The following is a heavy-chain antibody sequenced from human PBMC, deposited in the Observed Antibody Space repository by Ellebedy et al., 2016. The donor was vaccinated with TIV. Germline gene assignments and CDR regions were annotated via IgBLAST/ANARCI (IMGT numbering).Heavy chain of an antibody. D-gene: IGHD3-16*01. CDR2: ISGSGDST. CDR1: GFNFSTYA. V-gene: IGHV3-23*01. J-gene: IGHJ4*02. Sequence: GESLKISCAASGFNFSTYAMSWVRQAPGKGLEWVSVISGSGDSTNYVDSVKGRFTISRDNSRNTLYLQMNSLRAEDTAVYYCAKDPNPDYDHVRGSSALYWGQGTLVTVSS. CDR3: AKDPNPDYDHVRGSSALY.